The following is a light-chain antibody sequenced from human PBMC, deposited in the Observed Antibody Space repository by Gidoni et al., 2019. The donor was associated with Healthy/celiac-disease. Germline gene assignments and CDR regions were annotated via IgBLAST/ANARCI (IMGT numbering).Light chain of an antibody. Sequence: EIVLTQSPATLSASPGERDTLSCRASQSVSSNLAWYQQKPGQAPRLLIYGASTRATGIPARFSGSGFGTEFTLTISSLQSEDFAVYYCQQYNNWPPRTFGQGTKVEIK. V-gene: IGKV3-15*01. CDR3: QQYNNWPPRT. CDR2: GAS. J-gene: IGKJ1*01. CDR1: QSVSSN.